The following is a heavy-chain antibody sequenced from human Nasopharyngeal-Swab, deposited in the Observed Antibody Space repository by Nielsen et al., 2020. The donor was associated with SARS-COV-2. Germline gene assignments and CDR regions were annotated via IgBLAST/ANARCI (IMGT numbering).Heavy chain of an antibody. Sequence: GESLKISCAASGFTFSNAWMSWVRQAPGKGLEWVGRIKSKTDGGTTDYAAPVKGRFTISRDDSKNTLYLQMNSLKTEDTAVYYCTTVRGNSRTRGPIDYWGQGTLVTVSS. D-gene: IGHD3-10*01. J-gene: IGHJ4*02. CDR3: TTVRGNSRTRGPIDY. V-gene: IGHV3-15*01. CDR1: GFTFSNAW. CDR2: IKSKTDGGTT.